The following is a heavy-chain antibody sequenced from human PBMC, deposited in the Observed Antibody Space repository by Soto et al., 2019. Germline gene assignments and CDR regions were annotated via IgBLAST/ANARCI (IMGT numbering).Heavy chain of an antibody. Sequence: EVQLVESGGGLVQPGGSLRLSCATSGFILSDCAMNWVRQAAGKGLEWVSYISSSSSVIDYADSVKGRFTVSRDNARNSLYLQMNSLRAEDTAVYYCARDLSWGSNWYYYMDAWGKGTTVTVSS. CDR2: ISSSSSVI. J-gene: IGHJ6*03. D-gene: IGHD1-20*01. CDR3: ARDLSWGSNWYYYMDA. V-gene: IGHV3-48*01. CDR1: GFILSDCA.